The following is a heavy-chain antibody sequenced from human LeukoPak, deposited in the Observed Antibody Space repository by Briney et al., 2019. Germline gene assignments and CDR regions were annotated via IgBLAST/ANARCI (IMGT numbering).Heavy chain of an antibody. V-gene: IGHV4-34*01. CDR1: GGSFSGYY. J-gene: IGHJ4*02. Sequence: SETLSLTCAVYGGSFSGYYWRWILQPPGQGLEGIGEFKHSGSTNYNPSLNRRVTISVDTCKNQFPLKLGSVTAADTAVYYCASSRATIRSSGWYNYWGQGTLVTVSS. CDR2: FKHSGST. CDR3: ASSRATIRSSGWYNY. D-gene: IGHD6-19*01.